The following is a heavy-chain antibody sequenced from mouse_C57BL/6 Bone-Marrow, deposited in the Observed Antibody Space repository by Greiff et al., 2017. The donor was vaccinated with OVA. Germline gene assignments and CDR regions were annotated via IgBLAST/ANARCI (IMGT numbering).Heavy chain of an antibody. CDR3: ARRSVYYLDY. CDR1: GYSITSGYY. J-gene: IGHJ2*01. Sequence: ESGPGLVKPSQSLSLTCSVTGYSITSGYYWNWIRQFPGNKLEWMGYISYDGSNNYNPSLKNRISITRDTSKNQFFLKLNSVTTEDTATYYCARRSVYYLDYWGQGTTLTVSS. CDR2: ISYDGSN. V-gene: IGHV3-6*01.